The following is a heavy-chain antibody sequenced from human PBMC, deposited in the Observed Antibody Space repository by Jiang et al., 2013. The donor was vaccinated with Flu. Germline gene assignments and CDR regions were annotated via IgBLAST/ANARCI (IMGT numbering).Heavy chain of an antibody. Sequence: SGAEVKKPGASVKVSCKASGYTFTSYGISWVRQAPGQGLEWMGWISAYNGNTNYAQKLQGRVTMTTDTSTSTAYMELRSLRSDDTAVYYCARVEYSSGWLGRNDAFDIWGQGTMVTVSS. V-gene: IGHV1-18*01. CDR3: ARVEYSSGWLGRNDAFDI. CDR1: GYTFTSYG. CDR2: ISAYNGNT. D-gene: IGHD6-19*01. J-gene: IGHJ3*02.